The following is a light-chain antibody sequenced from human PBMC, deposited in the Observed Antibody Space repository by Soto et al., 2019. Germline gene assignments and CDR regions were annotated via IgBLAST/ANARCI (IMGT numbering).Light chain of an antibody. CDR3: QQHGTTPPSWT. CDR2: GAS. CDR1: QSVTSNY. Sequence: ETVLTQSPGTLSLSPGERATLFCRASQSVTSNYLAWYQQKPGQAPRLLIYGASSRATGIPDRFSGSGSGTNFTITISRLEHEDFAVYYCQQHGTTPPSWTFGQGTKVEIK. J-gene: IGKJ1*01. V-gene: IGKV3-20*01.